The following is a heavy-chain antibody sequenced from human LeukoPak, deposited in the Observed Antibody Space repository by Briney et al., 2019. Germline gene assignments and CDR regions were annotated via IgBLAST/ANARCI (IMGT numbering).Heavy chain of an antibody. CDR3: AKGFVVVVSATQSSWFDP. V-gene: IGHV3-23*01. CDR2: ISGSGRGGST. J-gene: IGHJ5*02. CDR1: GFTFNSYA. D-gene: IGHD2-15*01. Sequence: GGSLRLSCAASGFTFNSYAMSWVRQAPGKGLEWVSGISGSGRGGSTYYADSVKGRFTISRDNSKNTLYLQMNSLRAEDTAIYYCAKGFVVVVSATQSSWFDPWGQGTLVTVSS.